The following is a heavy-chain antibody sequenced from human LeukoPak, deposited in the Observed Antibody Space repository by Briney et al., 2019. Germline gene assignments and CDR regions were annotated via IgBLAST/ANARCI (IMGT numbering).Heavy chain of an antibody. J-gene: IGHJ4*02. D-gene: IGHD2-2*01. CDR3: AVLGYCSSTSCYPFDY. V-gene: IGHV1-18*04. CDR1: GYTFTGYY. Sequence: ASVKVSCKASGYTFTGYYMHWVRQAPGQGLEWMGWISAYNGNTNYAQKLQGRVTMTTDTSTSTAYMELRSLRSDDTAVYYCAVLGYCSSTSCYPFDYWGQGTLVTVSS. CDR2: ISAYNGNT.